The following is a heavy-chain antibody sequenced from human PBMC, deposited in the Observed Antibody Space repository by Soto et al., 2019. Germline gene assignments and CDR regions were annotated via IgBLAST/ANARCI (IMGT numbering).Heavy chain of an antibody. D-gene: IGHD3-9*01. CDR2: ISHDGRNT. J-gene: IGHJ4*02. CDR1: ELPFTDYS. Sequence: QAQLVESGGGVVQSGRSLRLSCAASELPFTDYSMHWVRQTADKGLEWVAFISHDGRNTFYSDSVKGRFTISRDDSRSMLFLQMSGVTVEDTAIYYCAVDGVPTSSFRYYYFRFWGRGTLVTVSS. V-gene: IGHV3-30*04. CDR3: AVDGVPTSSFRYYYFRF.